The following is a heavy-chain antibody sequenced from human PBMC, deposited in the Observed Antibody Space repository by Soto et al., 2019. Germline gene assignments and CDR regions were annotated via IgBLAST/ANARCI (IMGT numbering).Heavy chain of an antibody. V-gene: IGHV5-51*01. CDR1: GYSFNSYW. CDR3: ARLVGDCSGGSCYNWFDP. Sequence: PGESLKISCKGSGYSFNSYWIGWVRQMPGKGLEWMGIIYPGDSDTRYSPSFQGQVTISADKSISTAYLQWSSLKASDTAMYYCARLVGDCSGGSCYNWFDPWGQGTLVTDSS. D-gene: IGHD2-15*01. CDR2: IYPGDSDT. J-gene: IGHJ5*02.